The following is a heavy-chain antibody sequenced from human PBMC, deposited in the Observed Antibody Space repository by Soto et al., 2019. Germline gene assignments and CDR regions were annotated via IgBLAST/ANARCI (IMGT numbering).Heavy chain of an antibody. CDR3: ARGGHIVVVTALPDH. CDR1: GGSVSSGDYY. J-gene: IGHJ4*02. V-gene: IGHV4-30-4*01. Sequence: PSEPLSHTCPVSGGSVSSGDYYWSWVRQPPGKGLEWIGSIYYSGSTYYNPSLKSRVTISVDTSKNQFSLKLSSVTAADTAVYYCARGGHIVVVTALPDHWGQGTLVTVSS. D-gene: IGHD2-21*02. CDR2: IYYSGST.